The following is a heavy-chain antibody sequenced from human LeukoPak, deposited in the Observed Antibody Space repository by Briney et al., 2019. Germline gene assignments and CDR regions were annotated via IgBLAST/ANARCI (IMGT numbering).Heavy chain of an antibody. V-gene: IGHV1-18*01. CDR1: GYTFTSYG. D-gene: IGHD6-13*01. CDR2: ISAYNGNT. Sequence: GASVKVSCKASGYTFTSYGISWVRQAPGQGLEWMGWISAYNGNTNYAQKLQGRVTMTTDTSTSTAYMELRSLRSDDTAVYYCARSRGSSWYLENVFDPWGQGTLVTVSS. J-gene: IGHJ5*02. CDR3: ARSRGSSWYLENVFDP.